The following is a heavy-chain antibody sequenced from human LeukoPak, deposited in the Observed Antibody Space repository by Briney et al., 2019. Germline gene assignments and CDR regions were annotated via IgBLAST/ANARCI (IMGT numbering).Heavy chain of an antibody. J-gene: IGHJ4*02. V-gene: IGHV3-23*01. CDR2: ISGSGGST. CDR1: GFTFSSYA. D-gene: IGHD2-2*01. Sequence: PGGSLRLSCAASGFTFSSYAMSWVRQAPGKGLEWVSAISGSGGSTYYADSVKGRFTISRGNSKNTLYLQMNSLRAEDTAVYYCAKAEGYCSSTSCPFDYWGQGTLVTVSS. CDR3: AKAEGYCSSTSCPFDY.